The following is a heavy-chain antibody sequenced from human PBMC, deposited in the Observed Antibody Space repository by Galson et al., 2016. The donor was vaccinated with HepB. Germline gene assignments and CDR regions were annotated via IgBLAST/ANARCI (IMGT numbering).Heavy chain of an antibody. V-gene: IGHV3-53*01. J-gene: IGHJ4*02. Sequence: SLRLSCAASGFNVNSNYMSWVRQAPGKGLEWVSGIRSGGSTLYADSVKGQFTISRDESRNTLYLQMNSLRVEDTALYYWGRDDGWIAVAENWGQGTLFTVAS. CDR1: GFNVNSNY. CDR3: GRDDGWIAVAEN. D-gene: IGHD6-19*01. CDR2: IRSGGST.